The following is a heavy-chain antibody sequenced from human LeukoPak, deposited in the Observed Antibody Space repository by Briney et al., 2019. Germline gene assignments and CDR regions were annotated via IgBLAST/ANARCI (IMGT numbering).Heavy chain of an antibody. J-gene: IGHJ4*02. CDR2: IYYSGST. CDR3: ARGRYYGSGTIPVDY. D-gene: IGHD3-10*01. CDR1: GGSISSSSYY. Sequence: PSETLSLTCTVSGGSISSSSYYWGWIRQPPGKGLEWIGSIYYSGSTNYNPSLKSRVTISVDTSKNQFSLKLSSVTAADTAVYYCARGRYYGSGTIPVDYWGQGTLVTVSS. V-gene: IGHV4-39*07.